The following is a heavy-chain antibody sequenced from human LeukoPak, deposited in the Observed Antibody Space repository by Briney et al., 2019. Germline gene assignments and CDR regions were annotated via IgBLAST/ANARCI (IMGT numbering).Heavy chain of an antibody. D-gene: IGHD6-19*01. CDR1: GGSFSGYY. CDR2: INHSGST. CDR3: ASRNYGIAVAGTVAI. J-gene: IGHJ3*02. V-gene: IGHV4-34*01. Sequence: SETLSLTCAVYGGSFSGYYWSWIRQPPGKGLEWIGEINHSGSTNYNPSLKSRVTISADTSKNQFSLKLSSVTAADTAVYYCASRNYGIAVAGTVAIWGQGTMVTVSS.